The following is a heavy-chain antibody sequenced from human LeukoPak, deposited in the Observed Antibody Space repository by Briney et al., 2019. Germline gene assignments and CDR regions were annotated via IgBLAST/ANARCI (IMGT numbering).Heavy chain of an antibody. V-gene: IGHV3-23*01. D-gene: IGHD2-21*01. CDR3: AKEAPFILFDP. CDR1: GFTFSNYA. Sequence: GSLRLSCAASGFTFSNYAMTWVRQAPGKGLEWVSVISGGGDSIYYADSVRGRFTISRDNSKNTLYLQMNSLRAEDTALYYCAKEAPFILFDPWGQGTLVTVSS. CDR2: ISGGGDSI. J-gene: IGHJ5*02.